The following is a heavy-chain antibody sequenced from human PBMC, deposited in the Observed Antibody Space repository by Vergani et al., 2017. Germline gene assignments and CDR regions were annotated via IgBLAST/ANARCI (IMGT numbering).Heavy chain of an antibody. D-gene: IGHD3-9*01. J-gene: IGHJ4*02. Sequence: EVQLLESGGDLVQPGGSLRLSCTASGFIFSTYAMSWVRQAPGKGLEWLAYIGKDGINTRYRDAVKGRFTVSRDNSKDILYLQMDSLRSEDTALYYCAKYVLDSKDGLPDSWGPGTLVVVSS. CDR2: IGKDGINT. V-gene: IGHV3-23*03. CDR1: GFIFSTYA. CDR3: AKYVLDSKDGLPDS.